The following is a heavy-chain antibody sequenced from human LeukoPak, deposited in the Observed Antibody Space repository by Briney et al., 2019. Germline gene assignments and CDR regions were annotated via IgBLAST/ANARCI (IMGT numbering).Heavy chain of an antibody. CDR2: IYYSGST. J-gene: IGHJ3*02. CDR1: GGSISSYY. V-gene: IGHV4-59*01. CDR3: ARIPGTAASPIAI. Sequence: EASETLSLTCTVSGGSISSYYWSWIRQPPGKGLEWIGYIYYSGSTNYNPSLKSRVTISVDTSKNQFSLKLSSVTAADTAVYYCARIPGTAASPIAIWGQGTMVTVSS. D-gene: IGHD6-13*01.